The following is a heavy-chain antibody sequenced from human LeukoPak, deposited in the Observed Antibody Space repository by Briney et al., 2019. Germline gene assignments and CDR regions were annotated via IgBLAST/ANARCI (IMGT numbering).Heavy chain of an antibody. V-gene: IGHV1-24*01. CDR1: GYTLTELS. CDR2: FDPEDGET. J-gene: IGHJ4*02. Sequence: GGSVKVSCKVSGYTLTELSMHWVRQSPGKGLEWMGGFDPEDGETIYAQKFQGRVTMTEDTSTDTSYMELSSLRSEDTAVYYCATATAPLWTFDYWGQGTLVTVSS. CDR3: ATATAPLWTFDY. D-gene: IGHD3-10*01.